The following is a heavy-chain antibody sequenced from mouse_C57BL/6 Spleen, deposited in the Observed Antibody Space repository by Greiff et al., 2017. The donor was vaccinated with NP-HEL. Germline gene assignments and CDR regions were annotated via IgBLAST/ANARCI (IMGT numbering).Heavy chain of an antibody. D-gene: IGHD4-1*02. CDR2: IDPSDSYT. CDR3: ARSTDAYWYFDV. Sequence: QVQLQQSGAELVMPGASVKLSCKASGYTFTSYWMHWVKQRPGQGLEWIGEIDPSDSYTNYNQKFKGKSTLTVDKSSSTAYMQLSSLTSEDSAVYDCARSTDAYWYFDVWGTGTTVTVSS. V-gene: IGHV1-69*01. CDR1: GYTFTSYW. J-gene: IGHJ1*03.